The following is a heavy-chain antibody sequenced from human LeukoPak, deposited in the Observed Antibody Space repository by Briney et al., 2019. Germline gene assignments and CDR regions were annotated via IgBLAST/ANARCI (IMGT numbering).Heavy chain of an antibody. Sequence: GGSLRLSCAASGFTFGSYAMSWVRQAPGKGLEWVSAISGSGGSTYYADSVKGRFTISRDNSKNTLYLQMNSLRAEDTAVYYCAKSTGIAARSPGKSFDYWGQGTLVTVSS. CDR3: AKSTGIAARSPGKSFDY. V-gene: IGHV3-23*01. D-gene: IGHD6-6*01. J-gene: IGHJ4*02. CDR1: GFTFGSYA. CDR2: ISGSGGST.